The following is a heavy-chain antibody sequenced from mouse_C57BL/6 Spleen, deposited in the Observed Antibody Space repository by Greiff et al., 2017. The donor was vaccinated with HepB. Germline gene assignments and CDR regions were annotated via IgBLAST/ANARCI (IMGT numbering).Heavy chain of an antibody. Sequence: QVQLQQSGAELVKPGASVKISCKASGYAFSSYWMNWVKQRPGKGLEWIGQIYPGDGDTNYNGKFKGKATLTADKSSSTAYMQLSSLTSEDSAVYFCARSGDTTTVVRYFDVWGTGTTVTVSS. CDR3: ARSGDTTTVVRYFDV. J-gene: IGHJ1*03. V-gene: IGHV1-80*01. CDR2: IYPGDGDT. D-gene: IGHD1-1*01. CDR1: GYAFSSYW.